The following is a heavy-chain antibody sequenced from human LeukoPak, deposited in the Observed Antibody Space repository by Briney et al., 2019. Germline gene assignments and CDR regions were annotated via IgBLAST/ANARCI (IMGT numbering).Heavy chain of an antibody. Sequence: SETLSLTCAVYGGSFSGYYWSWIRQPPGKGLEWIGEINHSGSTNYNPSLKSRVTISVDTSKNQFSLKLSSVTAADTAVYYCARETDLGMDVWGQGTTVTVSS. V-gene: IGHV4-34*01. CDR2: INHSGST. CDR3: ARETDLGMDV. D-gene: IGHD3/OR15-3a*01. J-gene: IGHJ6*02. CDR1: GGSFSGYY.